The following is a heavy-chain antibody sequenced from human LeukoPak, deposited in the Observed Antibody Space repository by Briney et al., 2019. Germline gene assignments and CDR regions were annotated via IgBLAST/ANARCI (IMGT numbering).Heavy chain of an antibody. CDR2: IYYSGST. V-gene: IGHV4-59*01. CDR3: ARESHYSNYYYYYMDV. J-gene: IGHJ6*03. CDR1: GGSISSYY. D-gene: IGHD4-11*01. Sequence: PSETLSLTCTVSGGSISSYYWSWIRQPPGKGLEYIGYIYYSGSTNYNPSLKSRVTISVDTSKNQFSLKLSSVTAADTAVYYRARESHYSNYYYYYMDVWGKGTTVTVSS.